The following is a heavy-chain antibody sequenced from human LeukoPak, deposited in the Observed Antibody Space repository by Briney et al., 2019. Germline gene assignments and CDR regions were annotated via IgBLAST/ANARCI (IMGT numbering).Heavy chain of an antibody. V-gene: IGHV4-4*07. CDR1: GASIGSYF. D-gene: IGHD3-3*01. Sequence: SETLSLTCTVSGASIGSYFWHWIRHPAGKGLEWIGRVSSSGTTNYNPSLKSRVTISVDTSKNQFSLKLSSVTAADTAVYYCARAGTFWSGPTYYFDYWGQGTLVTVSS. J-gene: IGHJ4*02. CDR2: VSSSGTT. CDR3: ARAGTFWSGPTYYFDY.